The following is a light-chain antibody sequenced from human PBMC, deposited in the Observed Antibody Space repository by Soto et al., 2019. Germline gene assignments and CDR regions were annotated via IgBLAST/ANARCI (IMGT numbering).Light chain of an antibody. J-gene: IGLJ3*02. CDR1: SSDVGGYNF. Sequence: QSALTQPASVSGSHGQSITISCTGTSSDVGGYNFVSWYQQHPGKAPRLIIYEVSSRPSGVSYRFSGSKSGNTASLTISGLQAEDEADYYCSSYTLRNTLVLFGGGTNLTVL. CDR3: SSYTLRNTLVL. V-gene: IGLV2-14*01. CDR2: EVS.